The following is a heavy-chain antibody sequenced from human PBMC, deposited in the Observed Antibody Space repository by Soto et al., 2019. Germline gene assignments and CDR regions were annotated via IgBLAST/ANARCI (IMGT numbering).Heavy chain of an antibody. CDR2: INPNSGGT. J-gene: IGHJ6*03. CDR1: GYTFTGYY. CDR3: ARGVGVREPIYYYYYMDV. V-gene: IGHV1-2*04. D-gene: IGHD2-21*01. Sequence: APVKVSCKASGYTFTGYYMHWVRQAPGQGLEWMGWINPNSGGTNYAQKFQGWVTMTRDTSISTAYMELSRLRSDDTAVYYCARGVGVREPIYYYYYMDVWGKGTTVTVSS.